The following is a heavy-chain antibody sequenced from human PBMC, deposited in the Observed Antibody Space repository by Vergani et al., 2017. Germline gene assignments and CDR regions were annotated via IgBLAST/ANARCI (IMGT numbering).Heavy chain of an antibody. CDR1: GFTFSSYG. Sequence: QVQLVESGGGVVQPGRSLRLSCAASGFTFSSYGMHWVRQAPGKGLEWVAGIWYDGSNKYYADSVKGRFTMSRDNSKNTLYLQMNSLRAEDTAVYYCARDVSGSYDYWGQGTLVTVSS. CDR3: ARDVSGSYDY. V-gene: IGHV3-33*01. CDR2: IWYDGSNK. J-gene: IGHJ4*02. D-gene: IGHD1-26*01.